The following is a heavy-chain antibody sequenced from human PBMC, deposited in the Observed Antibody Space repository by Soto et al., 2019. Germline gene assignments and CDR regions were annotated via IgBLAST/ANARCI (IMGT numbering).Heavy chain of an antibody. CDR1: GGSISSYY. Sequence: SETLSLTCTVSGGSISSYYWSWIRQPPGKGLEWIGYIYYSGSTNYNPSLKSRVTISVDTSKNQFSLKLSSVTAADTAVYYCARGDNWFDYWGQGTLVTVSS. CDR2: IYYSGST. D-gene: IGHD1-20*01. V-gene: IGHV4-59*01. CDR3: ARGDNWFDY. J-gene: IGHJ4*02.